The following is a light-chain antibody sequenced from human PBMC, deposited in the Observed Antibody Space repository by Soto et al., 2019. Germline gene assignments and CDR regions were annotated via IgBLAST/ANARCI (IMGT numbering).Light chain of an antibody. J-gene: IGKJ1*01. Sequence: EIVLTQSPGTLSLSPGERATLSCRAGQSASSRYLAWYQQKPGQAPRLVIYGAPSRATGIPDRFSGSGSGTDFTLTISRLEPEDFAVYYCQQYGSSPWTFGQGTKVEIK. V-gene: IGKV3-20*01. CDR1: QSASSRY. CDR3: QQYGSSPWT. CDR2: GAP.